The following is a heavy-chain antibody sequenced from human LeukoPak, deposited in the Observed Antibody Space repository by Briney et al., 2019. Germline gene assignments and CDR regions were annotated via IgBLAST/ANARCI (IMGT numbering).Heavy chain of an antibody. CDR2: IKQDGSEK. J-gene: IGHJ6*02. V-gene: IGHV3-7*01. D-gene: IGHD2-2*01. CDR3: ARDRYCSSTSCPREYYYYYGMDV. Sequence: GGSLRLSCAASGFTFSSYWMSWVRQAPGKRLEWVANIKQDGSEKYFVDSVKGRFTISRDNAKNSLYLQMNSLRAEDTAVYYCARDRYCSSTSCPREYYYYYGMDVWGQGTTITVSS. CDR1: GFTFSSYW.